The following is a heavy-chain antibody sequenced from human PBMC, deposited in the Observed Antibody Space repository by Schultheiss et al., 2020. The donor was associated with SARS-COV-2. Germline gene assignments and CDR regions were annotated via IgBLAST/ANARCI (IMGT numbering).Heavy chain of an antibody. CDR2: IYPGDSDT. CDR3: SRGDSSGYATYFDY. Sequence: GGSLRLSCKGSGYSFTSYWIGWVRQMPGKGLEWMGIIYPGDSDTRYSPSFQGQVTISADKSISTAYLLWGSLKASDTAIYYYSRGDSSGYATYFDYWGQGTLVTVSS. D-gene: IGHD3-22*01. V-gene: IGHV5-51*01. J-gene: IGHJ4*02. CDR1: GYSFTSYW.